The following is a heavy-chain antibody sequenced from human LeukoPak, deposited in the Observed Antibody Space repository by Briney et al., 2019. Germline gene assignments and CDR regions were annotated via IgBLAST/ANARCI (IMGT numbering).Heavy chain of an antibody. CDR2: IRGSGDFV. V-gene: IGHV3-11*01. CDR1: GFRFSDHQ. J-gene: IGHJ4*02. Sequence: GGSLRLSCTASGFRFSDHQMSWLRQAPGQGPEWLSYIRGSGDFVNYADSVKGRFTVSRDNAKNSLFLQMNSLRVEDTAVYYCARDTGSYYSDYWGQGTLVTVSS. D-gene: IGHD1-26*01. CDR3: ARDTGSYYSDY.